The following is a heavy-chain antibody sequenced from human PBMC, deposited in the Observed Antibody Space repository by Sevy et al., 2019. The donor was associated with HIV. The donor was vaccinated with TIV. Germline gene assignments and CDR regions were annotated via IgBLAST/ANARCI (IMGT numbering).Heavy chain of an antibody. CDR3: ARCLGGLRPWEYNWFDP. V-gene: IGHV1-18*01. CDR2: VTPYNGHK. J-gene: IGHJ5*02. CDR1: GYTFASYG. D-gene: IGHD1-26*01. Sequence: ASVKVSCKASGYTFASYGISWVRLAPGQGLEWMGWVTPYNGHKKYAQKLQGRVTMTTDTSTSTAYMELRSLRSDDTAGYYCARCLGGLRPWEYNWFDPWGQGTLVTVSS.